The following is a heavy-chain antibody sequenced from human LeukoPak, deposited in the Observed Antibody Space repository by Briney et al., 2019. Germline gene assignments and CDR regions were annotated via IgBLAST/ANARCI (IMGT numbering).Heavy chain of an antibody. CDR1: GYTFTGYY. CDR3: ARVRCSSTSCYIFIY. D-gene: IGHD2-2*02. CDR2: INPNSGGT. V-gene: IGHV1-2*06. J-gene: IGHJ4*02. Sequence: ASVKVSCKASGYTFTGYYMHWVRQAPGQGLEWMGRINPNSGGTNYAQKFQGRVTMTRDTSISTAYMELSRLRSDDTAVYYCARVRCSSTSCYIFIYWGQGTQVTVSS.